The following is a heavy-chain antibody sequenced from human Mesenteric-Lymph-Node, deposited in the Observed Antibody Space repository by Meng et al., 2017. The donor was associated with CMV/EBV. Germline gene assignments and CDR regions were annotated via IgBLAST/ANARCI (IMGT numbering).Heavy chain of an antibody. V-gene: IGHV3-7*01. CDR1: GFTFSSYA. J-gene: IGHJ4*02. CDR2: IKQDGSEK. CDR3: ARDFDY. Sequence: GGSLRLSCAASGFTFSSYAMSWVRQAPGKGLEWVANIKQDGSEKYYVDSVKGRFTISRDNAKNSLYLQMNSLRAEDTAVYYCARDFDYWGQGTLVTVSS.